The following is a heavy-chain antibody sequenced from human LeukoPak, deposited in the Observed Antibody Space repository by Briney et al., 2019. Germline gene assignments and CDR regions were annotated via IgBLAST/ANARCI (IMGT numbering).Heavy chain of an antibody. Sequence: PGGSLRLSRAASGFTFSSYGMHWVRQAPGKGLEWVAVISYDGSNKYYADSVKGRFTISRDNSKNTLYLQMNSLRAEDTAVYYCAKEVEMATIILGYFDYWGQGTLVTVSS. CDR1: GFTFSSYG. J-gene: IGHJ4*02. V-gene: IGHV3-30*18. D-gene: IGHD5-24*01. CDR2: ISYDGSNK. CDR3: AKEVEMATIILGYFDY.